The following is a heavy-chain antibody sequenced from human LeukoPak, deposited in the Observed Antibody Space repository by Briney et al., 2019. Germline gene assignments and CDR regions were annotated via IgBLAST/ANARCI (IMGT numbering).Heavy chain of an antibody. D-gene: IGHD6-13*01. CDR1: GYTFTSYY. J-gene: IGHJ4*02. Sequence: ASVKVSCKASGYTFTSYYMHWVRQAPGQGLEWMGIINPSGGSTSYAQKFQGRATMTRDTSTSTVYMELSSLRSEDTAVYYCAIGIAAAGPFDYWGQGTLVTVSS. V-gene: IGHV1-46*01. CDR2: INPSGGST. CDR3: AIGIAAAGPFDY.